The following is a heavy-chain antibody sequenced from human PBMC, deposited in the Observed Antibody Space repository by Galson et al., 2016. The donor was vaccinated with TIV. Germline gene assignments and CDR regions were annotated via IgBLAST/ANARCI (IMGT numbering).Heavy chain of an antibody. CDR1: GYTLSSYS. Sequence: SVKVSCKASGYTLSSYSISWVRQAPGQGLEWMGWISGYNGNKNYAQKFQDRVTMTTDTSTNTAYMELRSLRSDDTAVYYCARVPTKTFDFWSGFDNSFCMDGWGKGTQVTGSS. J-gene: IGHJ6*04. D-gene: IGHD3-3*01. CDR2: ISGYNGNK. V-gene: IGHV1-18*01. CDR3: ARVPTKTFDFWSGFDNSFCMDG.